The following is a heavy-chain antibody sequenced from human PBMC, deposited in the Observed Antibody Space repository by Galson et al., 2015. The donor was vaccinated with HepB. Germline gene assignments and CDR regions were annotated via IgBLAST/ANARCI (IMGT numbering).Heavy chain of an antibody. D-gene: IGHD4-17*01. CDR3: TQGGGDYDY. CDR2: IRSKAYGGTT. Sequence: SLRLSCAASGFTFGDYAMSWVRQAPGKGLEWVGFIRSKAYGGTTEYAASVKGRFTISRDDSKSIAYLQMNSLKTEDTAVYHCTQGGGDYDYWGQGTLVTVSS. V-gene: IGHV3-49*04. J-gene: IGHJ4*02. CDR1: GFTFGDYA.